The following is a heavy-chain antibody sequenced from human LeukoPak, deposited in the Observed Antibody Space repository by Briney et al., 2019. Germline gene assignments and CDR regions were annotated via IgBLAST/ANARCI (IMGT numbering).Heavy chain of an antibody. Sequence: GGSLRLSCAASGFTFSNYAMSWVRQAPGKGLEWVSAFSGSGGSTYYADSVRGRFIISRDNSKNTLYLQMNSLRAEDTAVYYCAKVSYNGSGSYYHGLGFDYWGQGTLVTVSS. D-gene: IGHD3-10*01. CDR3: AKVSYNGSGSYYHGLGFDY. V-gene: IGHV3-23*01. CDR1: GFTFSNYA. J-gene: IGHJ4*02. CDR2: FSGSGGST.